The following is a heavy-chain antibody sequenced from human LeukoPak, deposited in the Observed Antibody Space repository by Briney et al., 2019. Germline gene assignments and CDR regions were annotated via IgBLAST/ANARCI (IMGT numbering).Heavy chain of an antibody. V-gene: IGHV3-11*01. CDR2: ITDSGSTI. D-gene: IGHD3-9*01. Sequence: PGGSLRLSCAASGFTFRDYNMNWVRQAPGKGLEWVSYITDSGSTIHYADSVNGRFTISRDNAKNSLYLQINSLRAEDSAVYYCARSIGLTGGGVDVWGQGTTVTVSS. J-gene: IGHJ6*02. CDR1: GFTFRDYN. CDR3: ARSIGLTGGGVDV.